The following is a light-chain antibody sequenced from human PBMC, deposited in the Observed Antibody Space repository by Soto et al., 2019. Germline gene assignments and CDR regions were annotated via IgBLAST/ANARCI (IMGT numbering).Light chain of an antibody. V-gene: IGKV3-15*01. CDR1: QSVSYN. Sequence: EIVMTQSPSTLSVSPGETATLSCRASQSVSYNLAWYQQKPGQGPRLLIYGAFTRATGIPARFGGSGSGTDFTLTISSLQSEDFAVYYCQQYKSWPPLTFGGGTKVEIK. J-gene: IGKJ4*01. CDR3: QQYKSWPPLT. CDR2: GAF.